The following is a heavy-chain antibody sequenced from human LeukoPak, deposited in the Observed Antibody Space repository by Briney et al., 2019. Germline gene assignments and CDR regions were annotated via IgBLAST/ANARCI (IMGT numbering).Heavy chain of an antibody. D-gene: IGHD3-22*01. CDR3: AKTQYYYDSSGYYYYFDY. CDR2: ISYDGSNK. CDR1: GFTFSSYG. V-gene: IGHV3-30*18. J-gene: IGHJ4*02. Sequence: GGSLRLSCAASGFTFSSYGMHWVRQAPGKGLEWVAVISYDGSNKYCADSVKGRFTISRDNSKNTLYLQMNSLRAEDTAVYYCAKTQYYYDSSGYYYYFDYWGQGTLVTVSS.